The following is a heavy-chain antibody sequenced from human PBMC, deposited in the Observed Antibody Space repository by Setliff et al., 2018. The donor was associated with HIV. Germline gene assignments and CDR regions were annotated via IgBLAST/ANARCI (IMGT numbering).Heavy chain of an antibody. V-gene: IGHV4-34*01. D-gene: IGHD2-21*02. CDR1: GGSLSDYS. CDR2: MNHSGST. CDR3: ARHIVVVTAINYYYYGMDV. Sequence: SETLSLTCAVYGGSLSDYSWSWIRQPPGKGLEWIGEMNHSGSTNYNPSLKSRVTISVDASKNQFSLKLSSVTAADTAVYYCARHIVVVTAINYYYYGMDVWGQGTTVTVSS. J-gene: IGHJ6*02.